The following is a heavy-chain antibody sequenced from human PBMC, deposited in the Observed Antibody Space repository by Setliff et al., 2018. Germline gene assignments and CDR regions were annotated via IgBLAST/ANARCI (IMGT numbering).Heavy chain of an antibody. J-gene: IGHJ3*02. CDR2: ISSSSSTI. V-gene: IGHV3-48*01. Sequence: LRLSCAASGFTVSSNEMSWVRQAPGKGLEWVSYISSSSSTIYYADSVKGRFTISRDNAKNSLYLQMNSLRAEDTAVYYCARGGEWLVPHAFDIWGQGTMVTVSS. D-gene: IGHD6-19*01. CDR1: GFTVSSNE. CDR3: ARGGEWLVPHAFDI.